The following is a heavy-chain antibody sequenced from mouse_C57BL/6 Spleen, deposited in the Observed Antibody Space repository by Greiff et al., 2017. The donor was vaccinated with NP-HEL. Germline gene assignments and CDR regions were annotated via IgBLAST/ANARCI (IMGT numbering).Heavy chain of an antibody. CDR1: GFNIKNTY. D-gene: IGHD1-1*01. CDR3: ASPYYYGSSYVGYFDV. J-gene: IGHJ1*03. Sequence: EVQLQQSVAELVRPGASVKLSCTASGFNIKNTYMHWVKQRPEQGLEWIGRIDPANGNTKYAPKFQGKATITADTSSNTAYLQLSSLTSEDTAIYYCASPYYYGSSYVGYFDVWGTGTTVTVSS. V-gene: IGHV14-3*01. CDR2: IDPANGNT.